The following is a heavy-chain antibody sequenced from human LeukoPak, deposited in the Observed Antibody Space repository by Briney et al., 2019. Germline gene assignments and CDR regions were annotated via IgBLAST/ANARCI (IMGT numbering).Heavy chain of an antibody. J-gene: IGHJ4*02. CDR2: INHSGST. Sequence: SETLSLTCAVYGGSFSGYYWSWIRQPPGKGLEWIGEINHSGSTYYNPSLKSRVTISVDTSKNQFSLKLSSVTAADTAVYYCAVTYYYDSSGYYYWYYFDYWGQGTLVTVSS. CDR3: AVTYYYDSSGYYYWYYFDY. D-gene: IGHD3-22*01. V-gene: IGHV4-34*09. CDR1: GGSFSGYY.